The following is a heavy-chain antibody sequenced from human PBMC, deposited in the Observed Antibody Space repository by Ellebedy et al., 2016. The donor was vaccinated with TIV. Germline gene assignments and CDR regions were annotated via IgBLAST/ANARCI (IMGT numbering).Heavy chain of an antibody. J-gene: IGHJ4*02. V-gene: IGHV1-2*02. CDR2: INPNSGGT. Sequence: AASVKVSCKASGYTFTDYYLHWVRQAPGQGLEWMGWINPNSGGTNYAQKFQGRVTVTRDTSTSTAFLELSRLRSDDTAVYYCTRDLTNIVSGDYWGQGTLVTVSS. D-gene: IGHD5/OR15-5a*01. CDR3: TRDLTNIVSGDY. CDR1: GYTFTDYY.